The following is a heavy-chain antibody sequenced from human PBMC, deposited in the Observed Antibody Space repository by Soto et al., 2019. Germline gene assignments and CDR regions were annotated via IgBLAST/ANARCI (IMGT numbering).Heavy chain of an antibody. J-gene: IGHJ4*02. CDR2: INAGNGNT. CDR1: GYTFTSYA. V-gene: IGHV1-3*01. CDR3: ARGPGGPDGPGDY. Sequence: QVQLVQSGAEVKKPGASVKVSCKASGYTFTSYAMHWVRQAPGQRLEWMGWINAGNGNTKYSQKFQGRVTITRDTSASTAYRELSSVRSEDTAVYYCARGPGGPDGPGDYWGQGTLVTVSS. D-gene: IGHD2-15*01.